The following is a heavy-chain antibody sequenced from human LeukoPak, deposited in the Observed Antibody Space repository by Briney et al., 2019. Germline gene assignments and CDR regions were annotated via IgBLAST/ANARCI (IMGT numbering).Heavy chain of an antibody. J-gene: IGHJ4*02. D-gene: IGHD3-10*01. V-gene: IGHV1-18*01. CDR3: ARDQILGILWFGEFNSPAYYFDY. Sequence: AASVKVSCKASGYTFTSYGISWVRQAPGQGLEWMGWISAYNGNTNYAQKLQGRVTMTTDTSTSTAYMELRSLRSDDTAVYYCARDQILGILWFGEFNSPAYYFDYWGQGTLVTVSS. CDR2: ISAYNGNT. CDR1: GYTFTSYG.